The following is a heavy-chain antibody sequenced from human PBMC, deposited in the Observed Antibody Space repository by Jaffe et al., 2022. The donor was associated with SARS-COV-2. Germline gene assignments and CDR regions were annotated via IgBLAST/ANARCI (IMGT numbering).Heavy chain of an antibody. CDR3: RGQQLGDNDAFDI. V-gene: IGHV3-73*01. Sequence: EVQLVESGGGLVQPGGSLKLSCAASGFTFSGSAMHWVRQASGKGLEWVGRIRSKANSYATAYAASVKGRFTISRDDSKNTAYLQMNSLKAEDTAVYYCRGQQLGDNDAFDIWGQGTMVTVSS. CDR1: GFTFSGSA. D-gene: IGHD3-16*01. J-gene: IGHJ3*02. CDR2: IRSKANSYAT.